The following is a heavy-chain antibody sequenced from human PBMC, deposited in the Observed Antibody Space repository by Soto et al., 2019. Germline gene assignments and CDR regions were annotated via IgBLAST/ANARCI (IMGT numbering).Heavy chain of an antibody. D-gene: IGHD2-15*01. CDR1: GGSISSGDYY. J-gene: IGHJ4*02. Sequence: PSETLSLTCTVSGGSISSGDYYWSWIRQPPGKGREWIGYIYYSGSTSHTPSLKSRVTISVDTYKNQFSLKLSSLTAADTAVYYCARKYCSGCSCYEYYFDYWGQGTLVTVSS. V-gene: IGHV4-30-4*01. CDR3: ARKYCSGCSCYEYYFDY. CDR2: IYYSGST.